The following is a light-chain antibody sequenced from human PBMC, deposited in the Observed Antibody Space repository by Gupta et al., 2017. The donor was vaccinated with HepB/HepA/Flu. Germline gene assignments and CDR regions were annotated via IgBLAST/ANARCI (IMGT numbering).Light chain of an antibody. J-gene: IGKJ2*01. CDR1: QDIGSS. CDR3: HQPHSYRPLT. CDR2: AAS. Sequence: DIQLTQSPSFLSASVGDRVTITCRARQDIGSSLAWYQQKPGKAPNLLIYAASTWQSGVPSRFSGSGYGKEVTLTISSRQPEDFAAYYCHQPHSYRPLTFGQGTKMEI. V-gene: IGKV1-9*01.